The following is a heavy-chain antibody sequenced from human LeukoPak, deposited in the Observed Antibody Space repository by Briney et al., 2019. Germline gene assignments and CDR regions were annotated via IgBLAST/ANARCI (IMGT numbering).Heavy chain of an antibody. CDR3: AGDYDILTGPRGWFDP. J-gene: IGHJ5*02. CDR2: IITIFGTA. D-gene: IGHD3-9*01. V-gene: IGHV1-69*05. CDR1: GGTFSSYA. Sequence: SVKVSCKASGGTFSSYAISWVRQAPGQGLEWVGGIITIFGTANYAQKFQGRVTITTDESTSTAYMELSSLGSEDTAVYYCAGDYDILTGPRGWFDPWGQGTLVTVSS.